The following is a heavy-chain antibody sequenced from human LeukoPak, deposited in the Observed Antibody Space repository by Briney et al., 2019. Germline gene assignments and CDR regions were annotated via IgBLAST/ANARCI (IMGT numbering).Heavy chain of an antibody. D-gene: IGHD5-18*01. CDR2: ISYDGSNK. J-gene: IGHJ4*02. V-gene: IGHV3-30*04. Sequence: GGSLRLSCAASGFTFSSYAMHWVRQAPGKGLEWVAVISYDGSNKYYADSVKGRFTISRDNSKNTLYLQMNSLRAEDTAVYYCARGYGYNHGVIVDYWGQGTLVTVSS. CDR1: GFTFSSYA. CDR3: ARGYGYNHGVIVDY.